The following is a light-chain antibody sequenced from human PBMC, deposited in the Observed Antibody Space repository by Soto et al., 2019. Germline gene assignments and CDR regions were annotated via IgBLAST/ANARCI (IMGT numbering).Light chain of an antibody. CDR1: SSDVGGYNY. V-gene: IGLV2-8*01. Sequence: QSVLTQPPSASGSLGQSVTISCTGTSSDVGGYNYVSWYQQHPGKAPKLMIYEVSKRPSGVPDRFSGSKSGNTASLTVSGLQVEDEADYYCSSFEASNNLLFGGGTKLTVL. CDR2: EVS. CDR3: SSFEASNNLL. J-gene: IGLJ2*01.